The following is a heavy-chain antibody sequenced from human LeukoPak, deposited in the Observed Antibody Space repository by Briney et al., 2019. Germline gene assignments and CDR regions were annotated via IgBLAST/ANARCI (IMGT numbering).Heavy chain of an antibody. D-gene: IGHD2-15*01. CDR2: ISSSGSYI. J-gene: IGHJ5*02. V-gene: IGHV3-21*01. Sequence: GGSPRLSCAASGFTFRSYSMNWVRQAPGKGLEWVSLISSSGSYIYYAGSVKGRFTISRDNAKNSLYLQMNSLRAEDTAVYYCAREYCSGGTCLPPTWGQGTLVTVSS. CDR1: GFTFRSYS. CDR3: AREYCSGGTCLPPT.